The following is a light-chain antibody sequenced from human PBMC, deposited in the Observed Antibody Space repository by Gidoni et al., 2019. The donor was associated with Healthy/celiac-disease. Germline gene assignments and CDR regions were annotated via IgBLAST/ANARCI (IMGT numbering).Light chain of an antibody. CDR1: QSVSSY. CDR2: DAS. Sequence: EIVLTQSPATLSLSPGERATLSCRASQSVSSYLAWYQQKPGQAPRLLIYDASNRATGIPARFIGSGSGTDFTLTISSLEPEDFAVYYCQQRSNWPTFGQXTKVEIK. V-gene: IGKV3-11*01. J-gene: IGKJ1*01. CDR3: QQRSNWPT.